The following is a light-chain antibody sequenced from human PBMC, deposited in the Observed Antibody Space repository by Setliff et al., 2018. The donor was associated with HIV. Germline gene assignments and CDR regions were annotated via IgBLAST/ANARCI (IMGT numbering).Light chain of an antibody. Sequence: QSVLTQPASVSGSPGQSITISCTGTSSDVGGYNYVSWYQQHPGKAPKLIIYEVRNRPSGVSNRFSGSKSGNTASLTISGLQAEDEGDYYCSSYASNSTRVFGTGTKVTVL. CDR3: SSYASNSTRV. CDR1: SSDVGGYNY. V-gene: IGLV2-14*01. J-gene: IGLJ1*01. CDR2: EVR.